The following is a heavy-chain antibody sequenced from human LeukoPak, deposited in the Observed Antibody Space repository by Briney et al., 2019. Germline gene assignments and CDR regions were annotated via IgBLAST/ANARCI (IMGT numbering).Heavy chain of an antibody. CDR3: ARGRPAAAGVLRWFDP. J-gene: IGHJ5*02. D-gene: IGHD6-13*01. Sequence: GRSLRLSCAASGFTFSSYAMHWVRQAPGKGLEWVAVISYDGSNKYYADSVKGRFTISRDNSNNTLYLQMNSLRAEDTAVYYCARGRPAAAGVLRWFDPWGQGTLVTASS. V-gene: IGHV3-30*01. CDR1: GFTFSSYA. CDR2: ISYDGSNK.